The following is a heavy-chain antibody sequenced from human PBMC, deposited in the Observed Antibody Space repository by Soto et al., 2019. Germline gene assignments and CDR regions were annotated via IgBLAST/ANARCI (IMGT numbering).Heavy chain of an antibody. J-gene: IGHJ1*01. D-gene: IGHD3-22*01. CDR1: GLTFSTYE. CDR3: ARDGYDSSGDSEYFQY. Sequence: PGGSLTLSCAASGLTFSTYEMNWVRQPPGKGLEWISYISSSGSSIYYADSVKGRFTISRDNAWNSLHLQMNSLRVEDTAVYYCARDGYDSSGDSEYFQYWGQGTLVTVSS. V-gene: IGHV3-48*03. CDR2: ISSSGSSI.